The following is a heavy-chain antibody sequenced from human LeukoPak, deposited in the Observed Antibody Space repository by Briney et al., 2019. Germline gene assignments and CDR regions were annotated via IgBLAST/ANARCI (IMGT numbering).Heavy chain of an antibody. CDR3: ARDRVGGSYVFDI. D-gene: IGHD1-26*01. J-gene: IGHJ3*02. V-gene: IGHV3-11*06. CDR1: GFTFSDYY. Sequence: GGSLRLSCAASGFTFSDYYMSWIRQAPGKGLEWVSYISDSSGYTKDADSVEGRFTISRDNAKKSLYLQMNSLRAEDTAVYYCARDRVGGSYVFDIWGQGTMVTVSS. CDR2: ISDSSGYT.